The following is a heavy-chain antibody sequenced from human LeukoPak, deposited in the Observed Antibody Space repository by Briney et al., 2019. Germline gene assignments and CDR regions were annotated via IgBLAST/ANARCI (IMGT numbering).Heavy chain of an antibody. V-gene: IGHV1-69*06. CDR1: GYTFTSYA. CDR3: AWSSGWYPFDY. CDR2: IIPIFGTA. J-gene: IGHJ4*02. Sequence: ASVKVSCKASGYTFTSYAMNWVRQAPGQGLDWMGGIIPIFGTANYAQKFQGRVTITADKSTSTAYMELSSLISEDTAVYYCAWSSGWYPFDYWGQGTLVTVSS. D-gene: IGHD6-19*01.